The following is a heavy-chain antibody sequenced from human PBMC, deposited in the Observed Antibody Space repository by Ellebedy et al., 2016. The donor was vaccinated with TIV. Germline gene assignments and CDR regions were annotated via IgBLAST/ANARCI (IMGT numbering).Heavy chain of an antibody. CDR2: ISSSSSYI. CDR1: GFTFSSYS. V-gene: IGHV3-21*04. CDR3: ARDGPQNDFWSGYYTGVAEYFQH. J-gene: IGHJ1*01. D-gene: IGHD3-3*01. Sequence: GESLKISXAASGFTFSSYSMNWVRQAPGKGLEWVSSISSSSSYIYYADSVKGRFTISRDNAKNSLYLQMNSLRAEDTAVYYCARDGPQNDFWSGYYTGVAEYFQHWGQGTLVTVSS.